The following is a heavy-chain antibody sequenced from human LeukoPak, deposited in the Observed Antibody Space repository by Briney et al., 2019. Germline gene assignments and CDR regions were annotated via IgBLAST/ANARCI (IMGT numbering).Heavy chain of an antibody. CDR2: IYTRGNT. CDR1: GDSNNSFY. Sequence: SETLSLTCTVSGDSNNSFYWSWIRQPPGMGLEWIGCIYTRGNTNYNPSLQSRLAISAGTSKNQFSLKLSSVTAADTAIYYCVRGRYYYDNWGQGTLVTVSS. V-gene: IGHV4-59*01. J-gene: IGHJ4*02. CDR3: VRGRYYYDN.